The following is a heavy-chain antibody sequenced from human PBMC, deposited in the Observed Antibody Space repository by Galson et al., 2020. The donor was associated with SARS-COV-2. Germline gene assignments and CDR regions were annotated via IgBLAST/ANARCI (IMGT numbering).Heavy chain of an antibody. CDR3: ARGYDSSGPYRLDAFDI. J-gene: IGHJ3*02. V-gene: IGHV4-4*07. D-gene: IGHD3-22*01. Sequence: ASETLSLTCAVSGGSISSYYWSWIRQPAGKGLEWLGRIYVSGTTNYNPSLKSRVSVSVDTSKNQVSLKLRSVTAADTAVYYCARGYDSSGPYRLDAFDIWGRGTMVTVSS. CDR2: IYVSGTT. CDR1: GGSISSYY.